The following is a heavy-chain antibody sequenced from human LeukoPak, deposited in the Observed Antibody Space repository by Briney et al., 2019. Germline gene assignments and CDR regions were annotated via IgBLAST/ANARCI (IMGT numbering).Heavy chain of an antibody. CDR3: ARDRDARYDYVWGSYRLFDY. CDR1: GYTFTSYG. D-gene: IGHD3-16*02. CDR2: ISAYNGNT. V-gene: IGHV1-18*01. Sequence: ASVKVSCKASGYTFTSYGISWVRQAPGQGLEWMGWISAYNGNTNYAQKLQGRVTMTTDTSTSTAYMELRSLRSDDTAVYYCARDRDARYDYVWGSYRLFDYWGQGTLVTVSS. J-gene: IGHJ4*02.